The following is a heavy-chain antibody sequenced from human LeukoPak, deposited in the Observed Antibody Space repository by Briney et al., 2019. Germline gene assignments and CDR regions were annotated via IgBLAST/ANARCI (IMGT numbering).Heavy chain of an antibody. Sequence: GGSLRLSCAASGFTFSSYWMSWVRQAPGKGLEWVANIKQDGSEKYYVDSVKGRFTISRDNAKNSLYLQMNSLRAEDTAVYYCARGELRYFDWLAGYYFDYWGQGTLVTVSS. CDR1: GFTFSSYW. CDR2: IKQDGSEK. J-gene: IGHJ4*02. CDR3: ARGELRYFDWLAGYYFDY. D-gene: IGHD3-9*01. V-gene: IGHV3-7*01.